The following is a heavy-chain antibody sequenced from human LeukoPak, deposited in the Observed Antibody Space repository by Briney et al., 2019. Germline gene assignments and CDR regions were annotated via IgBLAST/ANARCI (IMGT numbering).Heavy chain of an antibody. V-gene: IGHV4-30-2*01. Sequence: SQTLSLTCAVSGGSISSGGYSWSWIRQPPGKGLEWIGYIYHSGSTYYNPSLKGRVTISVDRSKNQFSLKLSSVTAADTAVYYCARCSVVRGVFPNWFDPWGQGTLVTVSS. D-gene: IGHD3-10*01. CDR1: GGSISSGGYS. J-gene: IGHJ5*02. CDR3: ARCSVVRGVFPNWFDP. CDR2: IYHSGST.